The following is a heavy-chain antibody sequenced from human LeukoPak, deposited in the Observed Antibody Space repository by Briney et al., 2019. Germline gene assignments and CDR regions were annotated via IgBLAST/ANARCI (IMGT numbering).Heavy chain of an antibody. CDR3: ARGRYSYGYGY. Sequence: SETLSLTCTVSGYSISSGYYWGWIRQPPGKGLEWIGSIYHSGSTYYNPSLKSRVTISVDTSKNQFSLKLSSVTAADTAVYYCARGRYSYGYGYWGQGTLVTVSS. J-gene: IGHJ4*02. V-gene: IGHV4-38-2*02. D-gene: IGHD5-18*01. CDR1: GYSISSGYY. CDR2: IYHSGST.